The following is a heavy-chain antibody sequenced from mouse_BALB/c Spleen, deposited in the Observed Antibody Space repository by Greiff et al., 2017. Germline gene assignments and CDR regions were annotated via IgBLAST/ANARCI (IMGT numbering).Heavy chain of an antibody. CDR3: TRSFYDGSLAY. Sequence: VQLQQPGAELVKPGASVKMSCKASGYTFTSYWMHWVKQRPGQGLEWIGAIYPGNSDTSYNQKFKGKAKLTAVTSTSTAYMELSSLTNEDSAVYYCTRSFYDGSLAYWGQGTLVTVSA. CDR1: GYTFTSYW. CDR2: IYPGNSDT. D-gene: IGHD2-3*01. J-gene: IGHJ3*01. V-gene: IGHV1-5*01.